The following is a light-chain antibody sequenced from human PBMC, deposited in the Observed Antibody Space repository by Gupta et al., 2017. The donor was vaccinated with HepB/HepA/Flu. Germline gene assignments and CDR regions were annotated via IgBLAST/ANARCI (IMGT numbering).Light chain of an antibody. CDR3: QHTYSTPYT. CDR1: QSISNY. V-gene: IGKV1-39*01. J-gene: IGKJ2*01. CDR2: AAS. Sequence: DIQMTQSPSSLSASVGDRVTITCRASQSISNYFSWYQQKPGKAPKLLIYAASSLQSGAPSRFSGSGSGTDFTLTIIILQPEDSATYYCQHTYSTPYTFGQGTKLEIK.